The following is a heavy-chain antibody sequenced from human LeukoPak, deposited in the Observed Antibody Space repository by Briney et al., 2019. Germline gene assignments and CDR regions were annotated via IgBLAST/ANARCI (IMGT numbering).Heavy chain of an antibody. CDR1: GGSFSGYY. D-gene: IGHD3-10*01. CDR2: INHSGST. J-gene: IGHJ4*02. V-gene: IGHV4-34*01. Sequence: SETLSLTCAVYGGSFSGYYWSWIRQPPGKGLEWIGEINHSGSTKYNPSLKRGVTISVEKSKKKFSLKLSSVTAADTAVYYCARGVWFGELYRDYWGQGTLVTVSS. CDR3: ARGVWFGELYRDY.